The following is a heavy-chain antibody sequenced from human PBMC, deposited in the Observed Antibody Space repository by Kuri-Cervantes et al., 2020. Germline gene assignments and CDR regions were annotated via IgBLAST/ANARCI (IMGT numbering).Heavy chain of an antibody. Sequence: SETLSLTCTVSGGFISTNYWSCIRQPPGKGLETIGYAYCSGSSNYNPSLKSRITVPLDTSKTQVSLKLSSETPADTAVYYCASQAQLPAKSGDYWGQGTLVTVSS. V-gene: IGHV4-59*01. J-gene: IGHJ4*02. CDR2: AYCSGSS. CDR1: GGFISTNY. D-gene: IGHD2-2*01. CDR3: ASQAQLPAKSGDY.